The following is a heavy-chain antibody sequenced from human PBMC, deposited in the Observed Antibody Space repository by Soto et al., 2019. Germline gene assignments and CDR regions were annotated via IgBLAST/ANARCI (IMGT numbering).Heavy chain of an antibody. D-gene: IGHD3-22*01. J-gene: IGHJ5*02. CDR1: GVNFSTYA. V-gene: IGHV3-23*01. Sequence: EVQLLESGGGLVLPGGSLRLSCAASGVNFSTYAMAWVRQAPGKGLEWVSTISHTGGGTFYADSVKGRFTISRDNSKNTLYLQMQSLRAEDTAIYFCAIGRRKTSDSNTWFDPWGRGTQVTVSS. CDR3: AIGRRKTSDSNTWFDP. CDR2: ISHTGGGT.